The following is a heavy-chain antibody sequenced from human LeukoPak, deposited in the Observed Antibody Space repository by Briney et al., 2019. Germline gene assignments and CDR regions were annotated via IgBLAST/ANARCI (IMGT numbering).Heavy chain of an antibody. Sequence: SVKVSCKSSGFTFSTSAIQWVRQARGQGLEWIGWIIVGTGTTNYAQSLQGRLTISRDMSTNTAYMELSSLRSEDTAVYYCAKDPYCSSTSCGKAHAFDIWGQGTMVTVSS. J-gene: IGHJ3*02. CDR1: GFTFSTSA. CDR2: IIVGTGTT. V-gene: IGHV1-58*02. CDR3: AKDPYCSSTSCGKAHAFDI. D-gene: IGHD2-2*01.